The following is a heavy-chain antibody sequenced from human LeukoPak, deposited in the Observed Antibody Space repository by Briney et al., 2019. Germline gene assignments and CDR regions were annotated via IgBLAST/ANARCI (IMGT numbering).Heavy chain of an antibody. V-gene: IGHV4-59*01. J-gene: IGHJ5*02. CDR2: IYYSGST. CDR1: GGSISSYY. CDR3: ARVFSTNYYDDRGWFDP. Sequence: PETLSLTCTVSGGSISSYYWSWIRQPPGKGLEWIGCIYYSGSTNYNPSFKSRVTISVDTSKNRFSLKLSSVTAADTAVYYCARVFSTNYYDDRGWFDPWGQGTLVTVSS. D-gene: IGHD3-22*01.